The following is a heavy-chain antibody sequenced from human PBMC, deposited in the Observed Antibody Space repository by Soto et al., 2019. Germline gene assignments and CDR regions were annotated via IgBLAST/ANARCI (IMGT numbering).Heavy chain of an antibody. CDR1: GCTFSSFA. CDR2: IIPIFGTA. D-gene: IGHD6-13*01. Sequence: GASVKVSCKASGCTFSSFAISWVRQAPGQGLEWMGEIIPIFGTANYAQKFQGRVTITADESTSTAYMELSSLRSEDTAVYYCAKVPIEGIAAAGRISYVTPRSYYYYGMDVWGQGTTVTVSS. J-gene: IGHJ6*02. V-gene: IGHV1-69*13. CDR3: AKVPIEGIAAAGRISYVTPRSYYYYGMDV.